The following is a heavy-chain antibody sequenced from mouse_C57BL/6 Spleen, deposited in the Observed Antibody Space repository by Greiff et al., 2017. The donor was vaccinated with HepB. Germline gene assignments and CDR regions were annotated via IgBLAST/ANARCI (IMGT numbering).Heavy chain of an antibody. CDR3: AREGDYGGSYGDSFDY. V-gene: IGHV3-6*01. D-gene: IGHD1-1*01. CDR2: ISYDGSN. CDR1: GYSITSGYY. J-gene: IGHJ2*01. Sequence: ESGPGLVKPSQSLSLTCSVTGYSITSGYYWNWIRQFPGNKLEWMGYISYDGSNNYNPSLKNRISITRDTSKNQFFLKLNSVTTEDTATYYCAREGDYGGSYGDSFDYWGQGTTLTVSS.